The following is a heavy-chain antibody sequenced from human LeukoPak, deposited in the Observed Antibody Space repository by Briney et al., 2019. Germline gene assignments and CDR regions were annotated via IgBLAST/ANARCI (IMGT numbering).Heavy chain of an antibody. CDR3: GTFRGGY. CDR2: IKSKTDGGTT. V-gene: IGHV3-15*01. J-gene: IGHJ4*02. CDR1: GFTFSDAW. D-gene: IGHD3-16*01. Sequence: GGSLRLSCAAPGFTFSDAWMSSVRQAAGKGLEWVGGIKSKTDGGTTDYAAPVKGRFTISTYYSKDSLYLQMNNMKAEDTAVYYCGTFRGGYGGQGTLVTVSS.